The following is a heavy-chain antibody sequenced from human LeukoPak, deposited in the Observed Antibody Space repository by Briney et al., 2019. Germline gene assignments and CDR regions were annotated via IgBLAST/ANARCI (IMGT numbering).Heavy chain of an antibody. V-gene: IGHV6-1*01. Sequence: TSQTLSLTCAISGDTVSSNSATWNWIRQSPSGGLEWLGRTYYTSKWYSDYAVSVKSRITINPDTSKNQFSLQLNSVTPEDTAVYYCARIGHPWGIEDAFDIWGQGTTVTVSS. CDR2: TYYTSKWYS. D-gene: IGHD3-16*01. CDR3: ARIGHPWGIEDAFDI. CDR1: GDTVSSNSAT. J-gene: IGHJ3*02.